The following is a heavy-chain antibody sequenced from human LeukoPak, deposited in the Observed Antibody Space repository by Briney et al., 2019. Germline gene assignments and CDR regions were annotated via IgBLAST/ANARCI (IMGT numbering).Heavy chain of an antibody. CDR3: ARGLYYYDFSGNSYFDY. CDR2: TSGSGSTE. J-gene: IGHJ4*02. CDR1: GFTFCAYA. V-gene: IGHV3-23*01. D-gene: IGHD3-22*01. Sequence: PWGSLRLSCTASGFTFCAYALTWVPQAPGKGLEWVSSTSGSGSTEYYADSVKGRFTISRDKSNNTLYLQMNALRAEDTAMYYCARGLYYYDFSGNSYFDYWGQGTLVTVSS.